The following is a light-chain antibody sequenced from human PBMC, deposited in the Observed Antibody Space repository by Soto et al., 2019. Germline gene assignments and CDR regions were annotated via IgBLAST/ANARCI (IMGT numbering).Light chain of an antibody. J-gene: IGKJ3*01. V-gene: IGKV1-39*01. CDR1: QNISIY. CDR2: TVS. Sequence: DIQMTQSPSSLSASVGDRVTITCRASQNISIYLNWYQQKPGKAPKLLIYTVSNLQSGVPSRFSAYESGTDFTLTISSLQPEDFATYSCQQSSSTPPFTFGPGTKVDIK. CDR3: QQSSSTPPFT.